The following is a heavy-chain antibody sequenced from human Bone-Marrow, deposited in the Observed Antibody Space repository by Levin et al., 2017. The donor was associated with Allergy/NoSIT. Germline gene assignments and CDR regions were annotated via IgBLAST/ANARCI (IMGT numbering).Heavy chain of an antibody. D-gene: IGHD6-6*01. Sequence: GGSLRLSCAASGFTFDDYAMHWVRQAPGKGLEWVSGISWNSGSIGYADSVKGRFTISRDNAKNSLYLQMNSLRAEDTALYYCAKGVSSSSVLDYWGQGTLVTVSS. CDR3: AKGVSSSSVLDY. CDR2: ISWNSGSI. V-gene: IGHV3-9*01. J-gene: IGHJ4*02. CDR1: GFTFDDYA.